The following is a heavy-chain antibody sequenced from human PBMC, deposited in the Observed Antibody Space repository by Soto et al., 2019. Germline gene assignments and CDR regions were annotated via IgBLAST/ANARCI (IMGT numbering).Heavy chain of an antibody. CDR2: INPSGGST. D-gene: IGHD3-3*01. CDR3: AKSRYDFWSGYAPSYFDY. Sequence: EASVKVSCKASGYTFTSYYIHWVRQAPGQGLEWMGIINPSGGSTSYAQKFQGRVTMTRDTSTSTVYMELSSLRSEDTAVYYCAKSRYDFWSGYAPSYFDYWGQGTLVTVSS. V-gene: IGHV1-46*01. CDR1: GYTFTSYY. J-gene: IGHJ4*02.